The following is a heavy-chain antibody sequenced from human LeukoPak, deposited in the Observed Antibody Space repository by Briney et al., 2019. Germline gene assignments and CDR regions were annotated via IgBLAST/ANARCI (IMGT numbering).Heavy chain of an antibody. CDR3: ARAGGYCGRISCPYYFDY. CDR1: GYTFTSYD. D-gene: IGHD2-15*01. J-gene: IGHJ4*02. Sequence: ASVKVSCKASGYTFTSYDINWVRQAPGQGLEWMGWMNPNSGNTGYAQKFQGRVTMTRNTSISTAYMELSSLRSEDTAVYYCARAGGYCGRISCPYYFDYWGQGSLVAVSS. CDR2: MNPNSGNT. V-gene: IGHV1-8*02.